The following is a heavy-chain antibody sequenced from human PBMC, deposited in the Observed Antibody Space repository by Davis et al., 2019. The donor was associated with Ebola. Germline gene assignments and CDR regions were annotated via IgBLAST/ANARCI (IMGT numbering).Heavy chain of an antibody. CDR3: ARERTYYYDSSGYSLTYYYGMDV. V-gene: IGHV3-48*03. CDR1: GFTFSSYE. Sequence: PGGSLRLSCAASGFTFSSYEMNWVRQAPGKGLEWVSYISSSGSTIYYADSVKGRFTISRDNAKNSLYLQMNSLRAEDTAVYYCARERTYYYDSSGYSLTYYYGMDVWGQGTTVTVSS. CDR2: ISSSGSTI. D-gene: IGHD3-22*01. J-gene: IGHJ6*02.